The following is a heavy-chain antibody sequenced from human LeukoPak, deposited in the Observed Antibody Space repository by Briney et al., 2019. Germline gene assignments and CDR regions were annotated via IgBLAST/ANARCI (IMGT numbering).Heavy chain of an antibody. V-gene: IGHV1-2*02. Sequence: ASVKVSCKASGYTFSGYYMHWVRQAPGQGLEWMGWINPNSGGTNYAQKFQGRVTMTRDTSISTAYMELSRLRSDDTAVYYCAREGTDGGYYMDVWGKGTTVTVSS. CDR1: GYTFSGYY. CDR2: INPNSGGT. D-gene: IGHD2-8*01. CDR3: AREGTDGGYYMDV. J-gene: IGHJ6*03.